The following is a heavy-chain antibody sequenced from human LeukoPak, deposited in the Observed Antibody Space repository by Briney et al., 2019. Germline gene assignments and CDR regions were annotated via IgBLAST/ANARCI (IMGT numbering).Heavy chain of an antibody. Sequence: SETLSLTCTFSDDSISTYFCAWIRQPPGKGLEWIGYVHTSGTTTYSPSLNSRVTISLDTSKNQFSLDLTSVTAADTAVYYCARWSGWLLDNWGQGTLVTVSS. CDR2: VHTSGTT. D-gene: IGHD6-19*01. J-gene: IGHJ4*02. CDR1: DDSISTYF. CDR3: ARWSGWLLDN. V-gene: IGHV4-59*01.